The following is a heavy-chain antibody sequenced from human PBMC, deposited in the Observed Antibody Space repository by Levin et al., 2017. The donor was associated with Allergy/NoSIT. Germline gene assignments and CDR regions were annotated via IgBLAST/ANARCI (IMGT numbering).Heavy chain of an antibody. CDR2: LRFTGDPT. Sequence: LSLTCAASGFSFSSSTMTWVRPAPGKGLEWVSTLRFTGDPTYYADSVRGRFTVSRDASKDTLFLQMNSLRVEGTAFYYCAKLYVRGAAPGTPNVDCWGQGTLVTVSS. CDR3: AKLYVRGAAPGTPNVDC. J-gene: IGHJ4*02. V-gene: IGHV3-23*01. D-gene: IGHD6-13*01. CDR1: GFSFSSST.